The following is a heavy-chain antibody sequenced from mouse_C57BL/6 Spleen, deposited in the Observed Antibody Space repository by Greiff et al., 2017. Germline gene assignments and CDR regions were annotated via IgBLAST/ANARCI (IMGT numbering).Heavy chain of an antibody. CDR3: ARGITTVVAGDGYFDY. D-gene: IGHD1-1*01. V-gene: IGHV1-81*01. CDR2: IYPRSGNT. Sequence: QVQLQQSGAELARPGASVKLSCKASGYTFTSYGISWVKQRTGQGLEWIGEIYPRSGNTYYNEKFKGKATLTADKSSSTAYMELRSLTSEDSAVYFCARGITTVVAGDGYFDYWGQGTTLTVSS. J-gene: IGHJ2*01. CDR1: GYTFTSYG.